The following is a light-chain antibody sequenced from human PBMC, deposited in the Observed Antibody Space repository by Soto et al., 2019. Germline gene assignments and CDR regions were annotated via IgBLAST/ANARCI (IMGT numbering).Light chain of an antibody. CDR1: QSVSSSY. Sequence: EIVLTLSPGTLSLSPGERATLSCRASQSVSSSYLAWYQQKPGQAPRLLIYVASSRATGIPDRFSGSGSGTDFTLTISRLEPEDFAVYYCQQYGSSPPWTFGQGTKVEIK. CDR2: VAS. V-gene: IGKV3-20*01. J-gene: IGKJ1*01. CDR3: QQYGSSPPWT.